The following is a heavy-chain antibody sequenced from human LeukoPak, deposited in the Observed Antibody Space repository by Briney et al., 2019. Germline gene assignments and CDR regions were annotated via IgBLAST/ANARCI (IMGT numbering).Heavy chain of an antibody. CDR1: GFTFSSYS. D-gene: IGHD6-13*01. Sequence: GGSLRLSCAASGFTFSSYSMNWVRQAPGKGLEWVSYISSSSSTIYYADSVKGRFTISRDNAKNSLYLQMNSLRAEDTAVYYCARDSTAAGTYNDAFDIWGQGTMITVSS. CDR2: ISSSSSTI. V-gene: IGHV3-48*01. J-gene: IGHJ3*02. CDR3: ARDSTAAGTYNDAFDI.